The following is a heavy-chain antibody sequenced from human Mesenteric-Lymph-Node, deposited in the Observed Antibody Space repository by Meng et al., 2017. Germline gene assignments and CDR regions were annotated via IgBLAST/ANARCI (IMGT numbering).Heavy chain of an antibody. CDR1: GYSNSSTNW. Sequence: EQPQEWAPLLQKPSDTLSLTCAVSGYSNSSTNWWGWIRQPPGKGLEWIGYIYYSGSTSSNPSLKSRVTMSVDTSRNQFSLNLNSVTAVDTAVYYCARNVPGTSAYYDWGQGTLVTVSS. CDR2: IYYSGST. D-gene: IGHD3-22*01. J-gene: IGHJ4*02. CDR3: ARNVPGTSAYYD. V-gene: IGHV4-28*01.